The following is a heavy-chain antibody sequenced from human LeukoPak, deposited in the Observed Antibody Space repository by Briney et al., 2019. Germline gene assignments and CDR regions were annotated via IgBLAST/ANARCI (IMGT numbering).Heavy chain of an antibody. Sequence: GGSLRLSCAASGFTFSSYSMNWVRQAPGKGLEWVSDISSSSSTIYYADSVKGRFTISRDNAKNSLYLQMNSLRAEDMALYYCAKDVGGPLADAFDIWGQGTMVTVSS. CDR2: ISSSSSTI. D-gene: IGHD2-15*01. CDR1: GFTFSSYS. CDR3: AKDVGGPLADAFDI. J-gene: IGHJ3*02. V-gene: IGHV3-48*04.